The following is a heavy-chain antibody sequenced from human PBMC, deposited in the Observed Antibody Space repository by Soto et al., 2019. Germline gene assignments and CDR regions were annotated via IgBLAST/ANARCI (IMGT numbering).Heavy chain of an antibody. V-gene: IGHV3-30*18. Sequence: GGSLRLSCGASGFTFTSYGMHWVRQAPGKGLEWVAVISYDGGDKYYADSVKGRFTISRDNSKNTLYLQMNSLRAEDTAVYYCAKASGYCSSSTCSRLIYYYYGMDVWGQGTTVTVSS. J-gene: IGHJ6*02. CDR2: ISYDGGDK. D-gene: IGHD2-2*01. CDR1: GFTFTSYG. CDR3: AKASGYCSSSTCSRLIYYYYGMDV.